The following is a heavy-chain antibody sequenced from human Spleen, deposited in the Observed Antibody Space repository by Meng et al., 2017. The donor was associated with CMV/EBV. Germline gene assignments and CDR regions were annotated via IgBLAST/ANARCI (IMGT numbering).Heavy chain of an antibody. CDR3: ARDCSTTGCFSYYYYGMDV. Sequence: ASVKVSCKASGYTFTGYYMHWVRQAPGQGLEWMGWINPNSGGTNYAQKFQGGVTMTRDTSISTAYMELSRLRSDDTAVYYCARDCSTTGCFSYYYYGMDVWGQGTTVTVSS. CDR1: GYTFTGYY. CDR2: INPNSGGT. J-gene: IGHJ6*02. V-gene: IGHV1-2*02. D-gene: IGHD2-2*01.